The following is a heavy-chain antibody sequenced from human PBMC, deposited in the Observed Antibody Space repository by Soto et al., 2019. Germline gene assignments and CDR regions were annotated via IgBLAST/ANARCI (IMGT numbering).Heavy chain of an antibody. D-gene: IGHD3-9*01. CDR2: IYYSGST. CDR3: ARGGARVLRYFDWPSPFDY. J-gene: IGHJ4*02. Sequence: SETLSLTCTVSGGSISSGGYYWRWIRQHPGKGLEWIGYIYYSGSTYYNPSLKSRVTISVDTSKNQFSLKLSSVTAADTAVYNCARGGARVLRYFDWPSPFDYWGQGTLVTASS. CDR1: GGSISSGGYY. V-gene: IGHV4-31*03.